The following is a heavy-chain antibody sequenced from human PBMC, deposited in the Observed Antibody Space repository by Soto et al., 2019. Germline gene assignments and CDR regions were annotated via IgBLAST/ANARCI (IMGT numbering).Heavy chain of an antibody. D-gene: IGHD6-19*01. V-gene: IGHV3-9*01. CDR2: ISWNSGSI. CDR1: GFTFDDYA. J-gene: IGHJ4*02. Sequence: PGGSLRLSCAASGFTFDDYAMHWVRQAPGKGLEWVSGISWNSGSIGYADSVKGRFTISRDNAKNSLYLQMNSLRAEVTALYYCAKDMRPPYFQIAVAEYYFDYWGQGTLVTVSS. CDR3: AKDMRPPYFQIAVAEYYFDY.